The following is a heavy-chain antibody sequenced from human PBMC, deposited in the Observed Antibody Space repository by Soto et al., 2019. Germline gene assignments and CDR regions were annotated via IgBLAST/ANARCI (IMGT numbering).Heavy chain of an antibody. CDR3: ATISPVGYSSPSAGVDF. D-gene: IGHD6-6*01. CDR2: ISSNSGSI. Sequence: PCGLLRLSCAASGFTFSIYGMEWVRQAPGKGLEWISHISSNSGSIYYADSVKGRFTISRDNAKNSVYLNMNSLRDEDTAVYYCATISPVGYSSPSAGVDFWGQGTLVTVSS. V-gene: IGHV3-48*02. CDR1: GFTFSIYG. J-gene: IGHJ4*02.